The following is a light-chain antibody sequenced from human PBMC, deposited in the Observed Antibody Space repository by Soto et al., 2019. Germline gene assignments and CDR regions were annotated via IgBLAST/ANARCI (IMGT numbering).Light chain of an antibody. Sequence: QSVLTQPPSVSGAPGQRVTISCTGSSSNIGAGYDVHWYQQLPGTAPKLLIYGNSNRPAGVPDRFSGSKPGTSASLAITGLQAEDEADYYCQSYDSSFSGSGVVGGGTKLTV. CDR3: QSYDSSFSGSGV. J-gene: IGLJ2*01. V-gene: IGLV1-40*01. CDR1: SSNIGAGYD. CDR2: GNS.